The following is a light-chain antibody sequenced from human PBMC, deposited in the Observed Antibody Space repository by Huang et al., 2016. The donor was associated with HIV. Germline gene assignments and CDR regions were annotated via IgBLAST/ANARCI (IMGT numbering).Light chain of an antibody. Sequence: EIVLAQSPGTLSLSPGERASLSGSSSDLAWYQQKPGQAPRLLINGASSRATGLPDRFSGSGSGTDFTLTISRLEAEDFAVYYCQKYGCSFGQGTKVEIK. CDR2: GAS. V-gene: IGKV3-20*01. J-gene: IGKJ1*01. CDR1: LSGSSSD. CDR3: QKYGCS.